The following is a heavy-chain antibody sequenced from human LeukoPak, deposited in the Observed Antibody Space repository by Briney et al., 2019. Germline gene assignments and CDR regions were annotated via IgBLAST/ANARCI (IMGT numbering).Heavy chain of an antibody. J-gene: IGHJ5*02. CDR2: IKQDGSEK. CDR3: ARGRFGGVISRGDNSFDP. D-gene: IGHD3-16*02. V-gene: IGHV3-7*01. CDR1: GFTFSSYW. Sequence: GGSLRLSCAASGFTFSSYWMSWVRQAPGKGLEWVANIKQDGSEKYYVDSVKGRFTISRDNAKNSLYLQMNSLRAEDTAVYYCARGRFGGVISRGDNSFDPWGQGTLVTVSS.